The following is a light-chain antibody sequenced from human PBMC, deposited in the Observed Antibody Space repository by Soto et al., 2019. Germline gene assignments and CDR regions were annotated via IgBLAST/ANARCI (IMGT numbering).Light chain of an antibody. CDR1: QGISNY. CDR3: QKYNKAGLT. Sequence: DIQMTQSTSSLSASEGDRVTITCRASQGISNYLAWYQQKPGKVPKLLIYAASTWQSGVPSRFSGSGSGTDFTLTISSLQPEDVATYYCQKYNKAGLTFGQGTKVDIK. V-gene: IGKV1-27*01. CDR2: AAS. J-gene: IGKJ1*01.